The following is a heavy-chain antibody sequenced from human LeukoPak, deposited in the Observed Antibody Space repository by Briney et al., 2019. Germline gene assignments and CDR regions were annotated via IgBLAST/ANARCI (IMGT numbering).Heavy chain of an antibody. D-gene: IGHD6-13*01. V-gene: IGHV3-7*01. CDR3: ASSPSYSSSWYALDS. Sequence: GGSLRLSCAASGFTFSGYWMSWLRQAPGKGLEWVANIKQDGGEKYYVDSVKGRFTISRDNAKNSLYLQMNSLRAEDTAVYYCASSPSYSSSWYALDSWGQGTLVTVSS. J-gene: IGHJ4*02. CDR2: IKQDGGEK. CDR1: GFTFSGYW.